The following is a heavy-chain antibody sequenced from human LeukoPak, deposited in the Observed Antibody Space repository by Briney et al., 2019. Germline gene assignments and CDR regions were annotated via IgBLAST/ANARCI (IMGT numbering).Heavy chain of an antibody. CDR1: DGPIGSYY. J-gene: IGHJ4*02. Sequence: PSETLSLTCTVSDGPIGSYYWSWIRQPPGKGLEWIGYIYYTGSTNYNPSLKSRVTISVDTSKNQFSLKLSSVTAADTAVYYCARRTGYYDGFDYWGQGTLVTDSS. D-gene: IGHD3/OR15-3a*01. V-gene: IGHV4-59*01. CDR3: ARRTGYYDGFDY. CDR2: IYYTGST.